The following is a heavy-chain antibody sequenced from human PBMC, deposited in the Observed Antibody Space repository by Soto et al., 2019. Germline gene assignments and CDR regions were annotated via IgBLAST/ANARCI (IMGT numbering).Heavy chain of an antibody. CDR1: GGSISSYY. CDR3: ARDLQAATPAFYGMDV. CDR2: IYTSGST. J-gene: IGHJ6*02. Sequence: SETRSLTGTVAGGSISSYYWSWIRQPAGKGMEWSARIYTSGSTNYNTSRQSRVTMSVDTSKNQLSLKLSYVTAADTAVYYCARDLQAATPAFYGMDVWGQGNTVTASS. V-gene: IGHV4-4*07. D-gene: IGHD6-13*01.